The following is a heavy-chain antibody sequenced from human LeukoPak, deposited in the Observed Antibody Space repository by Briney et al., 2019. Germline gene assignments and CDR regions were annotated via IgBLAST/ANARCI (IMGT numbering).Heavy chain of an antibody. Sequence: GGSLRLSCAASGFTCSSYWMSWVRQAPGKGLEWVANIKQDGSEKYYVDSVKGRFTISRDNAKNSLYLQMNSLRAEDTAVYYCARSVSEDYWGQGTLVTVSS. D-gene: IGHD2-15*01. CDR1: GFTCSSYW. CDR2: IKQDGSEK. CDR3: ARSVSEDY. V-gene: IGHV3-7*01. J-gene: IGHJ4*02.